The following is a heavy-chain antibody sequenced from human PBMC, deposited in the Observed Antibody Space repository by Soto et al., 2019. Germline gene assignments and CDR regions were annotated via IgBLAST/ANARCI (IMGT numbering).Heavy chain of an antibody. Sequence: SVTVSCMASGGTFSNYAITCVRQAPGQGLEWLGRIIPIFGSVTFAQKFQGRITLTADESTTTVYMELSSLRSDDTAVYYCAKDGGKDGYFGNWFDPWGQGTQVTVSS. CDR3: AKDGGKDGYFGNWFDP. D-gene: IGHD5-12*01. CDR1: GGTFSNYA. J-gene: IGHJ5*02. V-gene: IGHV1-69*13. CDR2: IIPIFGSV.